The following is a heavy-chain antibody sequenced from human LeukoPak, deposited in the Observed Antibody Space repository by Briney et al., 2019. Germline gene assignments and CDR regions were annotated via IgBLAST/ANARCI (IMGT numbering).Heavy chain of an antibody. V-gene: IGHV4-59*01. CDR1: GGSTSSYY. Sequence: SETLSLTCTVSGGSTSSYYWSWIRQPPGKGLEWIGYIYYSGNTNYNPSLKSRVTISVDTSKNLFSLKLNSVTTADTAVYYCARFPQGGFNYFDYWGQGALVTVSS. CDR2: IYYSGNT. CDR3: ARFPQGGFNYFDY. D-gene: IGHD5-24*01. J-gene: IGHJ4*02.